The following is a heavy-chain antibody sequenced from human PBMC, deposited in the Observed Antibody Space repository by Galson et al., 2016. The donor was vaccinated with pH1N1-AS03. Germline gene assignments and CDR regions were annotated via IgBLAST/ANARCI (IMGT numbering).Heavy chain of an antibody. CDR2: IYGGGDT. CDR1: GFTINNNY. D-gene: IGHD3-16*01. CDR3: AREPWGSTQGEY. Sequence: SLRLSCAASGFTINNNYMSWVRQAPGKGLEWVSVIYGGGDTFYADSVKGRFTISRDNSKNTVYLQMNSLRVEDTAVYYCAREPWGSTQGEYWGQGTLVTASS. J-gene: IGHJ4*02. V-gene: IGHV3-53*01.